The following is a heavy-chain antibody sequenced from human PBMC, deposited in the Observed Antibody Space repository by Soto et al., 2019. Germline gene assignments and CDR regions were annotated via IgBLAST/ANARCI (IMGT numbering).Heavy chain of an antibody. J-gene: IGHJ4*02. D-gene: IGHD1-7*01. CDR1: GYTFTGYY. CDR3: ARTNNWNYGPFDY. V-gene: IGHV1-2*04. CDR2: INPNSGGT. Sequence: ASVKVCCKASGYTFTGYYMHWVRQAPGQGLEWMGWINPNSGGTNYAQKFQGWVTMTRDTSISTAYMELSRLRSDDTAVYYCARTNNWNYGPFDYWGQGTLVTVSS.